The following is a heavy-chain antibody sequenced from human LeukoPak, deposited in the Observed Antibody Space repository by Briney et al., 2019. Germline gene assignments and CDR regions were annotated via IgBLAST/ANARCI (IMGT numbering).Heavy chain of an antibody. V-gene: IGHV4-61*02. CDR1: GGSISSGSYY. J-gene: IGHJ4*02. CDR2: IYTSGST. Sequence: SETLSLTCTVSGGSISSGSYYWSWIRQPAGKGLEWIGRIYTSGSTNYNPSLKSRVTISVDTSKNQFSLKLSSVTAADTAVYYCARDAQGYYFGYWGQGTLVTVSS. CDR3: ARDAQGYYFGY.